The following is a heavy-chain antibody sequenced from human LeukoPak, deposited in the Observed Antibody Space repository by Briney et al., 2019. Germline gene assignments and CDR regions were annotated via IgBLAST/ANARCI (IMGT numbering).Heavy chain of an antibody. CDR3: AKGLNYAGVTLDY. CDR2: ISGSGDST. Sequence: GGSLRLSCAASEFTFRNSAMNWVRQAPGKGLEWISVISGSGDSTYADSVKGRFTISRDNSKNTLYLQMNSLRDEDTAVYYCAKGLNYAGVTLDYWGQGTLVTVSS. J-gene: IGHJ4*02. CDR1: EFTFRNSA. V-gene: IGHV3-23*01. D-gene: IGHD2-2*01.